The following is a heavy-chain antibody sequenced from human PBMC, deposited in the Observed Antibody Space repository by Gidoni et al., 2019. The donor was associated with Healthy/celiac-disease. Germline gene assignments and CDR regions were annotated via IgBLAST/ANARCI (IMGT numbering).Heavy chain of an antibody. Sequence: QVQLVQSGAEVKKPGASVKVSCKASGYTFTSYYMPWVRQAPGQGLEWMGIVNPSGGSTSYAQKFQGRVTMTRDTSTSTVYMELSSLRSEDTAVDYCARGSEGRFLEWPPGGYWGQGTLVTVSS. CDR3: ARGSEGRFLEWPPGGY. CDR2: VNPSGGST. J-gene: IGHJ4*02. V-gene: IGHV1-46*01. D-gene: IGHD3-3*01. CDR1: GYTFTSYY.